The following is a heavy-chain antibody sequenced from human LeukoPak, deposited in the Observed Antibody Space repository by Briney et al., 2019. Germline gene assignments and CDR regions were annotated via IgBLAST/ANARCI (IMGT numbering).Heavy chain of an antibody. CDR1: GGSISSGDYY. V-gene: IGHV4-30-4*01. Sequence: SETLSLTCTVSGGSISSGDYYWSWIRQPPGKGLEWIGYIYYSGSTYYNPSLKSRVTISVDTSKNQFSLKLSSVTAADTAVYYCARGYGSGSRDFDYWGQGTLVTVSS. D-gene: IGHD3-10*01. CDR2: IYYSGST. J-gene: IGHJ4*02. CDR3: ARGYGSGSRDFDY.